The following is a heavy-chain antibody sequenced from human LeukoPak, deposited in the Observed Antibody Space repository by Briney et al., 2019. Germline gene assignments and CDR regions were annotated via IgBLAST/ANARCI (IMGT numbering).Heavy chain of an antibody. CDR1: GYTLTELS. J-gene: IGHJ4*02. V-gene: IGHV1-24*01. Sequence: ASVKVSCKVSGYTLTELSMHWVRQAPGKGLEWMGGFDPEDGETIYAQKFQGRVTMTEDTSTDTAHMELSSLRSEDTAVYYCATDRTGTTGFDYWGQGTLVTVSS. D-gene: IGHD1-1*01. CDR3: ATDRTGTTGFDY. CDR2: FDPEDGET.